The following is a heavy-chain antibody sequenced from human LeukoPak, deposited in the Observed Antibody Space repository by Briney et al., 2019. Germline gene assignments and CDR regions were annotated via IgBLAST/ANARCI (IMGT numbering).Heavy chain of an antibody. D-gene: IGHD3-22*01. CDR1: GDSISSSNW. CDR3: AKSNGYGLIDI. CDR2: IYHSGNT. V-gene: IGHV4-4*02. J-gene: IGHJ3*02. Sequence: PSGTLSLTCAVSGDSISSSNWWSWVRQSPGKGLEWIGEIYHSGNTNYNPSLKSRVTISVDKSKNQFSLKLNSVTAADTAVYYCAKSNGYGLIDIWGQGTMVTVSS.